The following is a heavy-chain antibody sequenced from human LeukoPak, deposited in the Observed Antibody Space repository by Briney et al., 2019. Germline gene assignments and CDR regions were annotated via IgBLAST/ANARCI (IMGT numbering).Heavy chain of an antibody. J-gene: IGHJ6*03. CDR1: GFTFSTYT. Sequence: PGGSLRLSCAASGFTFSTYTMSWVRRAPGKGLEWVSAISGSGGSTKYADSVKGRFTISRDNSRNTLYLQMNSLRAEDTALYYCAKAHIAAADYYYYYMDVWGKGTTVTVSS. CDR3: AKAHIAAADYYYYYMDV. D-gene: IGHD6-13*01. CDR2: ISGSGGST. V-gene: IGHV3-23*01.